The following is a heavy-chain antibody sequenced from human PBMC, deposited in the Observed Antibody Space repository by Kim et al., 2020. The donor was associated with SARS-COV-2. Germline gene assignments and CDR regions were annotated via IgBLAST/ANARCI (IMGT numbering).Heavy chain of an antibody. CDR2: MYNGGTT. CDR1: GVSISSRNYY. CDR3: AMGNDNIGYGRLDP. J-gene: IGHJ5*02. D-gene: IGHD3-22*01. Sequence: SETLSLTCTVSGVSISSRNYYWNWIRQSPGQGLEWIGYMYNGGTTSYNPSLKSRLTISADTSKNQFSLKLKSVTAADTAVYYCAMGNDNIGYGRLDPWGQGILVTVSS. V-gene: IGHV4-30-4*01.